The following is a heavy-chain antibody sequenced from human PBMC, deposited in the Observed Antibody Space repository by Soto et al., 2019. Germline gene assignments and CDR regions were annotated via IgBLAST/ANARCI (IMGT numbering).Heavy chain of an antibody. V-gene: IGHV4-34*01. J-gene: IGHJ6*03. D-gene: IGHD4-17*01. CDR2: INHSGST. CDR3: ARGCRLRGYYYYYMDV. CDR1: GGSFSGYY. Sequence: SETLSLTCAVYGGSFSGYYWSWIRQPPGKGLEWIGEINHSGSTNYNPSLKSRVTISVDTSKNQFSLKLSSVTAADTAVYYCARGCRLRGYYYYYMDVWGKGTTVTVSS.